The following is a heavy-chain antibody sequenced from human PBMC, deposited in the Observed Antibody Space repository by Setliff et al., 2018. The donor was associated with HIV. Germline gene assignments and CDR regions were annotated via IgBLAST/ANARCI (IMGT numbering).Heavy chain of an antibody. CDR3: ARDWRSGYDLNFDY. CDR1: GFTFSDYY. D-gene: IGHD5-12*01. J-gene: IGHJ4*02. CDR2: ISSSGTTT. Sequence: GGSLRLSCAGSGSGGSGFTFSDYYMSWVRQAPGKGLEWLSYISSSGTTTYYVDSVKGRFTISRDNAKNSLYLQMNSLRAEDTAMYYCARDWRSGYDLNFDYWGQGTLVTVSS. V-gene: IGHV3-11*04.